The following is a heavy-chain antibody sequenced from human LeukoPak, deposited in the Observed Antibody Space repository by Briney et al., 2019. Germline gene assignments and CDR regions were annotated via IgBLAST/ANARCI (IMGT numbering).Heavy chain of an antibody. V-gene: IGHV4-61*01. CDR2: IYYNGST. J-gene: IGHJ4*02. D-gene: IGHD4-17*01. CDR3: ARRDYDLDY. Sequence: SETLSLTCAVSGGSVSSGMYYGGWIRQPAGRGLEYIGYIYYNGSTNYNPSLKHRVTISLDTSNDQFSLNLRSVAAGDTVVYYSARRDYDLDYWGKGALVPVSS. CDR1: GGSVSSGMYY.